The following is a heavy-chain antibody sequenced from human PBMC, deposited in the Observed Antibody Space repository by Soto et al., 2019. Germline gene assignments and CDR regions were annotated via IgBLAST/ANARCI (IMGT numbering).Heavy chain of an antibody. Sequence: PETLSLTCNVSGDSLARYCWSWIRQPAGEGLEWIGRIYATGSTDYNPSLKSRLTMSVDMSKKQFSLTPRSVTAADTARYYCVRDGTKNLRHWLEPGPKGILVT. V-gene: IGHV4-4*07. CDR1: GDSLARYC. CDR3: VRDGTKNLRHWLEP. D-gene: IGHD1-1*01. J-gene: IGHJ5*02. CDR2: IYATGST.